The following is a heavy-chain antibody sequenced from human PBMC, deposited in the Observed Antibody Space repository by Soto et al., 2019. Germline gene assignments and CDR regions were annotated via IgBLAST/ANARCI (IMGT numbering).Heavy chain of an antibody. D-gene: IGHD6-19*01. J-gene: IGHJ5*02. V-gene: IGHV1-69*13. CDR2: IIPIFGTA. CDR1: GCTFSSYA. Sequence: SVKVSCKSSGCTFSSYAISWARQAPGQGLEWMGGIIPIFGTANYAQKFQGRVTITADESTSTAYMELSSLRSEDTAVYYCARDGYSSGWYWFDPSGQGTLVTVSS. CDR3: ARDGYSSGWYWFDP.